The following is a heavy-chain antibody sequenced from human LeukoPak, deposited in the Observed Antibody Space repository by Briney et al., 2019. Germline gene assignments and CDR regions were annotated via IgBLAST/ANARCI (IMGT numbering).Heavy chain of an antibody. V-gene: IGHV4-39*07. D-gene: IGHD6-13*01. CDR1: DDSISSISFY. Sequence: SETLSLTCTVSDDSISSISFYWGWIRQPPGKGLGWIGSIYYGGTTYYNPSLESRVTMSLDTSKKQFSLRLRSVTAADTAVYYCVAYTNSLRWFDPWGQGTLVIVSS. CDR3: VAYTNSLRWFDP. CDR2: IYYGGTT. J-gene: IGHJ5*02.